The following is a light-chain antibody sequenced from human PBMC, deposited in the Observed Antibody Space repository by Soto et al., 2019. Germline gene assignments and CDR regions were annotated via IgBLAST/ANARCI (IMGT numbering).Light chain of an antibody. CDR1: SIASRS. V-gene: IGLV3-21*04. J-gene: IGLJ2*01. Sequence: YELTQPPSLSVAPGKTASITCGGDSIASRSVHWYQQRPGQAPLLVISYDTDRPSGIPERFSGSNSGNTATLTISRVEAGDEADYYCQVWDSNTDHGVFGGGTKLTVL. CDR2: YDT. CDR3: QVWDSNTDHGV.